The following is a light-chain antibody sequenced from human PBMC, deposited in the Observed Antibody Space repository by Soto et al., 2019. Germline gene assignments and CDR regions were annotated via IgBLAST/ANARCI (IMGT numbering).Light chain of an antibody. CDR3: QQDHDDSWT. CDR2: AAS. Sequence: AIRMTQSPSSFSASTGDRVTITCRASQGISSYLAWYQQKPGKAPKLLIYAASTLQSGVPSRFSGSGSGTDFTLNISCLQSEDFETYYCQQDHDDSWTFGQGTKVDIK. CDR1: QGISSY. V-gene: IGKV1-8*01. J-gene: IGKJ1*01.